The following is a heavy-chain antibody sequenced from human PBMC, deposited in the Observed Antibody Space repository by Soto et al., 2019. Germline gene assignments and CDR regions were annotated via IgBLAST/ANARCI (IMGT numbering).Heavy chain of an antibody. CDR1: GFTFSSYW. Sequence: EVQLVESGGGLVQPGGSLRLSCAASGFTFSSYWMSWVRQAPGKGLEWVANIKQDGSEKYYVDSVKGRFTISRDNAKNSLYLQKNSLRAEDTAVYYCASLLHEYVVALDYYYMEVWCKGTTVTVSS. CDR2: IKQDGSEK. CDR3: ASLLHEYVVALDYYYMEV. V-gene: IGHV3-7*01. D-gene: IGHD2-8*02. J-gene: IGHJ6*03.